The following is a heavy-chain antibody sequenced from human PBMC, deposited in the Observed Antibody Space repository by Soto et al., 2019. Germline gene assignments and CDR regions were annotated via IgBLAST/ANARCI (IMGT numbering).Heavy chain of an antibody. J-gene: IGHJ5*02. D-gene: IGHD3-22*01. V-gene: IGHV3-49*03. Sequence: PGGSLRLSCTASGFTFGDYAMSWFRQAPGKGLEWVGFIRSKAYGGTTEYAASVKGRFTISRDDSKSIAYLQMNSLKTEDTAVYYCTRESNYYDSSWFDPWGQGTLVTVSS. CDR3: TRESNYYDSSWFDP. CDR1: GFTFGDYA. CDR2: IRSKAYGGTT.